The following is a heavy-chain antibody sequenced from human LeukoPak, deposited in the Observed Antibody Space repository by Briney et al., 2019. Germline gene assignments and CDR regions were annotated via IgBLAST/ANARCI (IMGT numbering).Heavy chain of an antibody. CDR2: IYSSGNT. CDR3: ARVVPDTAMVPL. CDR1: GGSISGYY. D-gene: IGHD5-18*01. J-gene: IGHJ4*02. Sequence: SETLPLTCTVSGGSISGYYWSWIRQPPGKGLEWIGYIYSSGNTNYNPSLKSRVTISVDTSKNQFSLKLSSVTAADTAVYYCARVVPDTAMVPLWGQGTLVTVSS. V-gene: IGHV4-59*01.